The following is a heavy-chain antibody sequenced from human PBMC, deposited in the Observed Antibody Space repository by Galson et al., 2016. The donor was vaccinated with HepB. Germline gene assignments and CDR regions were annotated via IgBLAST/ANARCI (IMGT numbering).Heavy chain of an antibody. V-gene: IGHV3-7*01. J-gene: IGHJ5*02. CDR3: ARGARGFDP. Sequence: SLRLSCAASGFTFSTSWMTWVRQAPGKGLEWVANIRQDGSETYYVDSVKGRFTISRDNAKNSLYLQMNSLRAEDTDVYYCARGARGFDPWGQGTLVTVSS. CDR1: GFTFSTSW. CDR2: IRQDGSET.